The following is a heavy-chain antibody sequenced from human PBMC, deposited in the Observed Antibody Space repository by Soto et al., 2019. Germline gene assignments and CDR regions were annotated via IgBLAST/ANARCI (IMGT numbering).Heavy chain of an antibody. D-gene: IGHD2-15*01. CDR2: IYHSGST. J-gene: IGHJ4*02. CDR1: GGSISSSNW. CDR3: ARARDRKDFDY. Sequence: SETLSLTCAVSGGSISSSNWWSWLRHPPRKGLEWIGEIYHSGSTNYNPSLKSRVTISVDKSKNQFSLKLSSVTAADTAVYYCARARDRKDFDYWGQGTLVTVSS. V-gene: IGHV4-4*02.